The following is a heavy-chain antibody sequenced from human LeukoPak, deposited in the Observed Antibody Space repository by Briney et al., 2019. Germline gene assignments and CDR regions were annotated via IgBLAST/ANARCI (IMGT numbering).Heavy chain of an antibody. CDR1: GFTFSSYE. Sequence: PGGSLRLSCAASGFTFSSYEMNWVRQAPGKGLEWVSYISSSGSTIYYADSVKGRFTISRDNAKNSLYLQMNSLRTEDTAFYYCAKGSVVVIVATPPDYWGQGTLVTVSS. CDR2: ISSSGSTI. V-gene: IGHV3-48*03. CDR3: AKGSVVVIVATPPDY. J-gene: IGHJ4*02. D-gene: IGHD2-15*01.